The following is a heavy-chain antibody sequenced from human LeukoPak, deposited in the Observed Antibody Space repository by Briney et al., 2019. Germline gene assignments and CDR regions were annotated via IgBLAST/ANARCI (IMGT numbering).Heavy chain of an antibody. CDR2: IYYSGST. J-gene: IGHJ4*02. CDR1: GGSISSYH. V-gene: IGHV4-59*01. Sequence: KPSETLSLTCTVSGGSISSYHWSWIRQPPGKGLEWIGYIYYSGSTNYNPSLKSRVTISVDTSKNQFSLKLSSVTAADTAVYYCARSHIRRYFDWLPSGGFYFDYWGQGTLVTVSS. D-gene: IGHD3-9*01. CDR3: ARSHIRRYFDWLPSGGFYFDY.